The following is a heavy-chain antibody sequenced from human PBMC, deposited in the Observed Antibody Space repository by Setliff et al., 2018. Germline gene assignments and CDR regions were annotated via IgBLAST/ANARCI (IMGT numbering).Heavy chain of an antibody. V-gene: IGHV4-39*07. CDR1: GGSISSSSYY. Sequence: TLSLTCTVSGGSISSSSYYWGWIRQPPGKGLEWIGSIYYSGSTYYNPSLKSRVTISVDTSKNQFSLKLSSVTAADTAVYYCARGGGRYHAASWGQGTMVTVSS. J-gene: IGHJ4*02. D-gene: IGHD1-26*01. CDR3: ARGGGRYHAAS. CDR2: IYYSGST.